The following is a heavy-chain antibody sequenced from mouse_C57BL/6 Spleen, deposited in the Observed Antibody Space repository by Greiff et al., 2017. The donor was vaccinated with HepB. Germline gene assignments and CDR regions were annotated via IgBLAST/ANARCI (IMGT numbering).Heavy chain of an antibody. D-gene: IGHD2-4*01. J-gene: IGHJ2*01. V-gene: IGHV1-81*01. CDR2: IYPRSGNT. Sequence: VQLQQSGAELARPGASVKLSCKASGYTFTSYGISWVKQRTGQGLEWIGEIYPRSGNTYYNEKFKGKATLTADKSSSTAYMELRSLTSEDSAVDFCARRDYDAWYYFDYWGQGTTLTVSS. CDR3: ARRDYDAWYYFDY. CDR1: GYTFTSYG.